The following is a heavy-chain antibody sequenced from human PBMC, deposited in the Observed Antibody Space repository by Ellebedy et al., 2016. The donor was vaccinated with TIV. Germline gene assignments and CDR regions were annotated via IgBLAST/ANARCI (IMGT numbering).Heavy chain of an antibody. V-gene: IGHV3-23*01. CDR3: AKGRGGGSDSSAPRYYFDY. Sequence: GESLKISCAASGSTFSSYGMSWVRQAPGKGLEWVSAINGRGATTYYADSVKGRFTISRDNSKHTLYLQMNNLRAEDTAVYYCAKGRGGGSDSSAPRYYFDYWGLGTLVTVSS. CDR1: GSTFSSYG. CDR2: INGRGATT. J-gene: IGHJ4*02. D-gene: IGHD3-22*01.